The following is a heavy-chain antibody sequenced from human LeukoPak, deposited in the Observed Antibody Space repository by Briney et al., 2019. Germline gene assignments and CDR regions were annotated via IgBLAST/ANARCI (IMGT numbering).Heavy chain of an antibody. V-gene: IGHV3-48*02. CDR3: VRDPGTGRGHPFDY. CDR1: GFTFSSHS. CDR2: ISSSSSPI. J-gene: IGHJ4*02. D-gene: IGHD1-1*01. Sequence: PGGSLRLSCEASGFTFSSHSMDWVRQAPGKGLEWISYISSSSSPIYYADSVKGRFTISRGNAKNSLYLQMNSLRDEDTAVYYCVRDPGTGRGHPFDYWGPGTLVTVSS.